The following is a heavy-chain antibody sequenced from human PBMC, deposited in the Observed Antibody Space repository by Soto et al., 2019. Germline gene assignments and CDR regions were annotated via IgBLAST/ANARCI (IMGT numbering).Heavy chain of an antibody. CDR2: INHSGST. D-gene: IGHD2-15*01. Sequence: QVQLQQWGAGLLKPSETLSLTCAVYGGSFSGYYWSWIRQPPGKGLEWIGEINHSGSTNYNPSLQSRVTIAVDTSKNHFSLKLSSVTAADTAVYYCARTRIPMVLAALWGWFDPWGQGTLVTVSS. V-gene: IGHV4-34*01. CDR3: ARTRIPMVLAALWGWFDP. CDR1: GGSFSGYY. J-gene: IGHJ5*02.